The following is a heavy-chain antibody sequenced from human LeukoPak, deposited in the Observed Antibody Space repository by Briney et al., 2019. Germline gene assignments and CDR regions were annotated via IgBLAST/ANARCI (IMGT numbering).Heavy chain of an antibody. CDR2: ISGSGGST. D-gene: IGHD3-10*01. CDR1: GFTFSSYS. J-gene: IGHJ3*02. CDR3: ATINVLLWFGEFHDAFDI. Sequence: GGSLRLSCAASGFTFSSYSMNWVRQAPGKGLEWVSAISGSGGSTYYADSVKGRFTISRDNSKNTLYPQMDSLRAEDTAVYYCATINVLLWFGEFHDAFDIWGQGTMVTVSS. V-gene: IGHV3-23*01.